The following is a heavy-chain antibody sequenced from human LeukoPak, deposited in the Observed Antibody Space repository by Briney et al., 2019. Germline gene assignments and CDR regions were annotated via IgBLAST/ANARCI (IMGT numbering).Heavy chain of an antibody. J-gene: IGHJ3*02. Sequence: GGSPRLSCATSGFSFSSYAMSWVRQAPGKGLEWVSAMSSSDDGRYYADSVKGRFTISRDNAKNSLYLQMNSLRAEDTAVYYCARVKVVRYYYDSGGYPRIDAFDIWGQGTLVTVSS. V-gene: IGHV3-23*01. CDR1: GFSFSSYA. CDR3: ARVKVVRYYYDSGGYPRIDAFDI. CDR2: MSSSDDGR. D-gene: IGHD3-22*01.